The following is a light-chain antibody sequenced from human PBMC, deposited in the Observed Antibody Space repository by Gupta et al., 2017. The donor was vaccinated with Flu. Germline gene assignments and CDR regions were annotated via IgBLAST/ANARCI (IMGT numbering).Light chain of an antibody. Sequence: DIVLTQSPDSLAGSLGERATINCKSSQSILYSSNNKNYLAWYQQKPGQPPRLLIYWASTRESGVPDRFSGSGSGTDFTLTISSLQAEDVAVYYCQQYYDGPRIFGQGTKVEVK. J-gene: IGKJ1*01. CDR1: QSILYSSNNKNY. CDR3: QQYYDGPRI. CDR2: WAS. V-gene: IGKV4-1*01.